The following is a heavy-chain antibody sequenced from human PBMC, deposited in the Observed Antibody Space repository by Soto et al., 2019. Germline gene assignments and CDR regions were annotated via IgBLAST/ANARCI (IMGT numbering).Heavy chain of an antibody. CDR2: IYYSGST. D-gene: IGHD2-15*01. J-gene: IGHJ5*02. V-gene: IGHV4-31*02. CDR1: GGSISSGGYY. CDR3: ARGYCSGGSCYSAGGFDP. Sequence: PSETLSLTCTVSGGSISSGGYYWSWIRQHPGKGLEWIGYIYYSGSTYYNPSLKSRVTISVDTSKNQFSLKLSSVTAADTAVYYCARGYCSGGSCYSAGGFDPWGQGTLVTVSS.